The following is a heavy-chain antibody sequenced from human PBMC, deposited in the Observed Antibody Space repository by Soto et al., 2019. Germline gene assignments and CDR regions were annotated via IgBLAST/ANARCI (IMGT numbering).Heavy chain of an antibody. CDR1: GGSISSGDYY. CDR3: ARSFDSSGFEYFQH. Sequence: PSETLSLTCTVSGGSISSGDYYWSWIRQPPGKGLEWIGYIYYSGSTYYNPSLKSRVTISVDTSKNQFSLNLSSVTAADTAVYYCARSFDSSGFEYFQHWGQGTLVTVSS. CDR2: IYYSGST. V-gene: IGHV4-30-4*01. D-gene: IGHD3-22*01. J-gene: IGHJ1*01.